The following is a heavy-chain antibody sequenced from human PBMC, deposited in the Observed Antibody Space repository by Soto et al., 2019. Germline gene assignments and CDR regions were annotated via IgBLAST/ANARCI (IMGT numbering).Heavy chain of an antibody. J-gene: IGHJ1*01. CDR2: ISSNGGST. CDR3: VKDNQVGATPNEYFQH. V-gene: IGHV3-64D*06. Sequence: GGSLRLSCSASGFTFSSYAMHWVRQAPGKGLEYVSAISSNGGSTYYADSVKGRFTISRDNSKNTLYLQMSSLRAEDTAVYYCVKDNQVGATPNEYFQHWCQGTLVTVSS. D-gene: IGHD1-26*01. CDR1: GFTFSSYA.